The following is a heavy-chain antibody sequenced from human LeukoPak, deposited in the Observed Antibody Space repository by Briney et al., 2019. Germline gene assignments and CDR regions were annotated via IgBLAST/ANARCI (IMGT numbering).Heavy chain of an antibody. V-gene: IGHV1-2*02. CDR2: INLNTGGT. CDR1: GYTFSGYN. CDR3: VRALIRGIAPFDY. D-gene: IGHD3-10*01. Sequence: ASVKVSCKTSGYTFSGYNMHWVRQAPGQGLEWMGWINLNTGGTNYAQKFQGRVTMTRETSVSTVYMELSRLRSDDTAMYYCVRALIRGIAPFDYWGQGTWVTVSS. J-gene: IGHJ4*02.